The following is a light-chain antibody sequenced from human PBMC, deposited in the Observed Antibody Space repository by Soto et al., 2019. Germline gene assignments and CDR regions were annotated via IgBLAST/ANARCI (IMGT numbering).Light chain of an antibody. CDR1: QSVRSN. V-gene: IGKV3-15*01. Sequence: EIEMTQSPATLCVSPGEGATLSCRANQSVRSNLAWYQQKPGQAPRLLIYGASTRATGVPPRFSGSGSGTEFTLTISNLQSEDFGVYYCQQRSNWPPLTFGGGTKVEIK. J-gene: IGKJ4*01. CDR2: GAS. CDR3: QQRSNWPPLT.